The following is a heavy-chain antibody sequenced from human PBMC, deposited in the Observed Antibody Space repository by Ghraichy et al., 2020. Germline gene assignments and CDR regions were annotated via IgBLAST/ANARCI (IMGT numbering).Heavy chain of an antibody. Sequence: SGTLSLTCTLSGGSIGTYYWSWIRQPPGKGLEWIGYIYKTGATKYIPSLKSRVTMSVDTSNNQFSLRLSSVTAADTAVYYCARGPGIVGMDVWGQGTTVTVAS. J-gene: IGHJ6*02. CDR2: IYKTGAT. CDR3: ARGPGIVGMDV. V-gene: IGHV4-59*01. CDR1: GGSIGTYY. D-gene: IGHD1-14*01.